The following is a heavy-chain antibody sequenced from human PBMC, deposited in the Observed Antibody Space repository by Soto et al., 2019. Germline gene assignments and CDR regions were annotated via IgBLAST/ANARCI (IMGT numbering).Heavy chain of an antibody. V-gene: IGHV3-48*03. CDR2: ISSSGSTI. J-gene: IGHJ6*02. D-gene: IGHD6-6*01. CDR3: ARDTAYSSSSTYYYYGMDV. Sequence: EVQLVESGGGLVQPGGSLRLSCAASGFTFSSYEMNWVRQAPGKGLEWVSYISSSGSTIYYADSVKGRFTISRDNAKNSLYLQMNSLRAEDTAVYYCARDTAYSSSSTYYYYGMDVWGQGTTVTVSS. CDR1: GFTFSSYE.